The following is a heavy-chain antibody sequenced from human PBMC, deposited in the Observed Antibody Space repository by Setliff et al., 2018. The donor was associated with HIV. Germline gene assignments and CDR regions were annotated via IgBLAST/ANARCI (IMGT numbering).Heavy chain of an antibody. Sequence: KASETLSLTCTVSGDGISSWQWNWIRQPPGKGLEWIGYIHASGKTNYNPSLKSRVTISLDTSKMQFSLHLTSVTAADTAVYYCARTRGYTYGYIDSWAQGTLVTVSS. D-gene: IGHD5-18*01. CDR2: IHASGKT. J-gene: IGHJ4*02. CDR1: GDGISSWQ. V-gene: IGHV4-4*09. CDR3: ARTRGYTYGYIDS.